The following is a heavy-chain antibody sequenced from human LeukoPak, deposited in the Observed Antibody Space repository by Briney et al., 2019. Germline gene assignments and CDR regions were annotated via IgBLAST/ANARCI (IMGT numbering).Heavy chain of an antibody. CDR3: ARGLGGYTSSQAY. CDR2: ISGSGGST. V-gene: IGHV3-23*01. CDR1: GFTFSSYA. Sequence: GGSLRLSCAASGFTFSSYAMSWVRQAPGKGLEWVSAISGSGGSTYYADSVKGRFTISRDNSKNTLYLQMNSLRAEDTAVYYCARGLGGYTSSQAYWGQGTLVTVSS. J-gene: IGHJ4*02. D-gene: IGHD6-19*01.